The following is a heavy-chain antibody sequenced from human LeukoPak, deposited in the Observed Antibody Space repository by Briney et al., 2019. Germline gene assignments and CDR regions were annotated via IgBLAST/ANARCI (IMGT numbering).Heavy chain of an antibody. D-gene: IGHD3-10*01. CDR2: IKQDGTEK. CDR3: AKLAKYFYGSETYYFFEH. J-gene: IGHJ4*02. Sequence: GGSLRLSCTVSGFTVSTNSMSWVRQAPGKGLEWVANIKQDGTEKYYVDSVKGRLTISRDNAKNSLYLQMNSLRVEDTAVYYCAKLAKYFYGSETYYFFEHWGQGTPVTASS. CDR1: GFTVSTNS. V-gene: IGHV3-7*01.